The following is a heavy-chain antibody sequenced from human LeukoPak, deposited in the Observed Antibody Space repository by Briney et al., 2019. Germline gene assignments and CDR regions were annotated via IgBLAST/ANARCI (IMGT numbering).Heavy chain of an antibody. CDR2: VNPDGTIT. V-gene: IGHV3-74*01. D-gene: IGHD3-16*02. J-gene: IGHJ4*02. CDR3: ATAGSYRFDF. Sequence: GGSLRLSCVGSGFTFSNSWIHWVRHAPGKGLGWVSRVNPDGTITNYADSVNGRFTISRDNAKNTLYLQMNSLTVDDTAVYYCATAGSYRFDFWGQGTLVTVSS. CDR1: GFTFSNSW.